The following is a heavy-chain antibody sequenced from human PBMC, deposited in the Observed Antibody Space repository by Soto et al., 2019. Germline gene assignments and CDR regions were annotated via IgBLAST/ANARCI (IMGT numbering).Heavy chain of an antibody. J-gene: IGHJ4*02. CDR1: SESLSGYY. CDR2: IDGSGNT. V-gene: IGHV4-34*01. D-gene: IGHD1-26*01. CDR3: VGARGRLVGFDY. Sequence: QVQLQQWGAGLLKPSETLSLTCAVNSESLSGYYWSWIRQSPGKGLEWIGEIDGSGNTNYSPCLRSRVAMSVDTSKNHFSLNLNSVSAADTAAYYCVGARGRLVGFDYWGQGTLVTVSS.